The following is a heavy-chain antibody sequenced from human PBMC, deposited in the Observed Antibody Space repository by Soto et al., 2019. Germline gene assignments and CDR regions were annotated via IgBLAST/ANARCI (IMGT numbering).Heavy chain of an antibody. Sequence: QVQLVESGGGVVQPGRSLRLSCAASGFTFSSYAMHWVRQAPGKGLEGVAVISYDGSNKYYADSVKGRFTISRDDSKNSPYLQMTILSFEETAVYCSARVPASRGRRLFDYWGQETLVTVSS. V-gene: IGHV3-30-3*01. CDR1: GFTFSSYA. J-gene: IGHJ4*02. CDR2: ISYDGSNK. CDR3: ARVPASRGRRLFDY. D-gene: IGHD2-15*01.